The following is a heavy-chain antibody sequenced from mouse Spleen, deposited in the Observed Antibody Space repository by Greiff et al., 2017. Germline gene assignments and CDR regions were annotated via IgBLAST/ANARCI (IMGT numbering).Heavy chain of an antibody. CDR3: AREGLRAMDY. Sequence: QVHVKQPGAELVKPGASVKMSCKASGYTFTSYWITWVKQRPGQGLEWIGDIYPGSGSTNYNEKFKSKATLTVDTSSSTAYMQLSSLTSEDSAVYYCAREGLRAMDYWGQGTSVTVSS. CDR1: GYTFTSYW. J-gene: IGHJ4*01. D-gene: IGHD1-1*01. V-gene: IGHV1-55*01. CDR2: IYPGSGST.